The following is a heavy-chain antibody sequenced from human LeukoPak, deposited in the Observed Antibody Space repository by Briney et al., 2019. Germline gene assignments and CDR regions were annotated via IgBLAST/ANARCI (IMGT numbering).Heavy chain of an antibody. CDR1: GFTFSSYS. CDR2: ISSSSSTI. D-gene: IGHD3-22*01. J-gene: IGHJ3*02. CDR3: AREPPSPEYYYDSSGYYYSRRKADDAFDI. V-gene: IGHV3-48*02. Sequence: GRSLRLSCAASGFTFSSYSMNWVRQAPGKGLEWVSYISSSSSTIYYADSVKGRFTISRDNAKNSLYLQMNSLRDEDTAVYYCAREPPSPEYYYDSSGYYYSRRKADDAFDIWGQGTMVTVSS.